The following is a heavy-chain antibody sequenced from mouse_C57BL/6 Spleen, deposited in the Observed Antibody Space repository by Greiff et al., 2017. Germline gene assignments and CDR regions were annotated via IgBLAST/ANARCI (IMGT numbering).Heavy chain of an antibody. CDR1: GYTFTSYW. V-gene: IGHV1-69*01. CDR3: ARQGIYYGYDRYFDV. J-gene: IGHJ1*03. D-gene: IGHD2-2*01. Sequence: QVQLQQPGAELVMPGASVKLSCKASGYTFTSYWMHWVKQRPGQGLEWIGEIDPSDSYTNYNQKFKGKSTLTVDKSSSTAYMQLSSLTSEDSAVYYCARQGIYYGYDRYFDVWGTGTTVTVSS. CDR2: IDPSDSYT.